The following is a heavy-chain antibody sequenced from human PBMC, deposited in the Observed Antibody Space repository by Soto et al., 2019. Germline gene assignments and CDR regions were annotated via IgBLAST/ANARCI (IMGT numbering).Heavy chain of an antibody. CDR3: ARDDPLYYFDY. CDR2: ISSSSSYI. Sequence: EVQLVESGGGLVKPGGSLRLSCAASGFTFSSYSMNWVRQAPGKGLEWVSSISSSSSYIYYADSVKGRFTISRDNAKNSLYMQMNSLRAEDTAVYYCARDDPLYYFDYWGQGTLVTVSS. V-gene: IGHV3-21*01. J-gene: IGHJ4*02. CDR1: GFTFSSYS.